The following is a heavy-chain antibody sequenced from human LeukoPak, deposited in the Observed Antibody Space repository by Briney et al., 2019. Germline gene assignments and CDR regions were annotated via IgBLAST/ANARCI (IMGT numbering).Heavy chain of an antibody. V-gene: IGHV3-23*01. D-gene: IGHD3-3*01. CDR1: GFTFSSYA. CDR2: ISGSGGST. J-gene: IGHJ4*02. CDR3: ARDRHDFWSGYYVGYFDS. Sequence: PGGSLRLSCAASGFTFSSYAMSWVRQAPGKGLEWVSAISGSGGSTYYADSVKGRFTISRDNSNNTLYLQMNNLRTEDTAVYYCARDRHDFWSGYYVGYFDSWGQGILVTVSS.